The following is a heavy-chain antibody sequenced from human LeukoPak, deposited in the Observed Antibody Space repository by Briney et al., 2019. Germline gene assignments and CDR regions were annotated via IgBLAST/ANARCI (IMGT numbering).Heavy chain of an antibody. CDR2: VDPEDGET. CDR1: GYTFTDYY. CDR3: TIEYYYDSSGYYQY. D-gene: IGHD3-22*01. Sequence: ASVKVSCKVSGYTFTDYYMHWVQQAPGKGLEWMGLVDPEDGETIYAEKFQGRVTITADTSTDTAYMEPSSLRSEDTAVYNCTIEYYYDSSGYYQYWGQGTLVTVSS. V-gene: IGHV1-69-2*01. J-gene: IGHJ4*02.